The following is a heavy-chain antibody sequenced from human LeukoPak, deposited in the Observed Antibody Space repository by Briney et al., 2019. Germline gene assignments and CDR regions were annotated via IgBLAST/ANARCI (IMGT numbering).Heavy chain of an antibody. D-gene: IGHD6-6*01. CDR2: IRYDGSNK. CDR3: ARTLIEYSVSSCYFDY. CDR1: GFTFSSYV. Sequence: GGSLRLSCAASGFTFSSYVMHWVRQAPGKGLEWVAFIRYDGSNKYYADSVKGRFTISRDNSKNTLYLQMNTLRAEDTAVYYCARTLIEYSVSSCYFDYWGQGTLVTVSS. V-gene: IGHV3-30*02. J-gene: IGHJ4*02.